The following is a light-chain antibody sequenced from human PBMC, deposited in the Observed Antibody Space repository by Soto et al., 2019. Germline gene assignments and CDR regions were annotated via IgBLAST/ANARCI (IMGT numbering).Light chain of an antibody. CDR3: CSYAGSYTFLV. J-gene: IGLJ2*01. V-gene: IGLV2-11*01. CDR1: SSDVGGYNY. Sequence: QSALTQPRSVSGSPGQSVTISCTGTSSDVGGYNYVSWYQQHPGKAPKLMIYDVSKRPSGVPDRFSGSKSGNTASLTISGLHAEDEADYYCCSYAGSYTFLVFGGGTKLTVL. CDR2: DVS.